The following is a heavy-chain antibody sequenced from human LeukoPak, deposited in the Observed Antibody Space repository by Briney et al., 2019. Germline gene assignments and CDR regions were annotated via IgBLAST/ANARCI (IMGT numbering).Heavy chain of an antibody. Sequence: ASAKVFCKASGYTFTSYGISWVRQAPGQGLEWMGWISAYNGNTNYAQKLQGRVTMTTDTSTSTAYMELRSLRSDDTAVYYCARDQRSVPEDYWGQGTLVTVSS. D-gene: IGHD3-3*01. V-gene: IGHV1-18*01. CDR3: ARDQRSVPEDY. J-gene: IGHJ4*02. CDR2: ISAYNGNT. CDR1: GYTFTSYG.